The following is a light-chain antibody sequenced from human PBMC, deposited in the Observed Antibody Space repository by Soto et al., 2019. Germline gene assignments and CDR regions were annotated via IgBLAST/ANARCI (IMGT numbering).Light chain of an antibody. CDR3: QQYNNWPTWT. CDR2: DAS. CDR1: QSISSW. Sequence: DIQMTQSPSTLSASVGDRVTITCRASQSISSWLAWYQQKPGKAPKLLIYDASSLESGVPSRFSGSGSGTKFTLTISSLQSEDFAVYYCQQYNNWPTWTFGQGTKVDI. V-gene: IGKV1-5*01. J-gene: IGKJ1*01.